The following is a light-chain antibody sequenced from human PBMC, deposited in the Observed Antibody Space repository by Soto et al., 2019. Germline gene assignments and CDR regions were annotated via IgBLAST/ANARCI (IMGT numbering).Light chain of an antibody. Sequence: DIVMTQSPDSLAVSLGERATINCKSSQSLLYSSNTNNYLAWYQHKPGQPPKLLIYWASTRESGVPDRFSGSGSGTDFTLTISSLQAEDVAIYYCQQYYSTPFTFGPGTKVDIK. CDR1: QSLLYSSNTNNY. J-gene: IGKJ3*01. V-gene: IGKV4-1*01. CDR3: QQYYSTPFT. CDR2: WAS.